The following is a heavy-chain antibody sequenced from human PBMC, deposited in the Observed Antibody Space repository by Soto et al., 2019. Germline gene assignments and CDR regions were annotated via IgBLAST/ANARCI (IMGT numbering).Heavy chain of an antibody. J-gene: IGHJ3*02. CDR1: GGSISSSSYY. V-gene: IGHV4-39*01. CDR2: IYYSGST. D-gene: IGHD3-22*01. Sequence: QLQLQESGPGLVKPSETLSLTCTVSGGSISSSSYYWGWIRQPPGKGLEWIGSIYYSGSTHYNPSLKRRVTISVDTTQDRFSLKVSCVAATHTAVYFRSRQDEVCYYDPPAFDIWGQGTMVTVSS. CDR3: SRQDEVCYYDPPAFDI.